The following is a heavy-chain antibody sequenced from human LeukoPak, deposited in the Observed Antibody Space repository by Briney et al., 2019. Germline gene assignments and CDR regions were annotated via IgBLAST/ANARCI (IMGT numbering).Heavy chain of an antibody. V-gene: IGHV3-30*02. J-gene: IGHJ4*02. D-gene: IGHD2-2*02. Sequence: AGGSLRLSCAASGFTFSSYGMHWVRQAPGKGLEWVAFIRYDGSNKYYADSVKGRFTISRDNSKNTLYLQMNSLRAEDTAVYYCAKVGDIVVVPAAIGAYYFDYWGQGTLVTVSS. CDR1: GFTFSSYG. CDR2: IRYDGSNK. CDR3: AKVGDIVVVPAAIGAYYFDY.